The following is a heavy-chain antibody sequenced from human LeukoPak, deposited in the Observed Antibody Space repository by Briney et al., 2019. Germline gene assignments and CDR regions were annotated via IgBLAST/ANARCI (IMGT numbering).Heavy chain of an antibody. J-gene: IGHJ1*01. V-gene: IGHV4-61*01. CDR1: GGSISSSSYY. D-gene: IGHD3-9*01. CDR2: IYYSGST. CDR3: ARATGYYRAEYFQH. Sequence: PSETLSLTCTVSGGSISSSSYYWSWIRQPPGKGLEWIGYIYYSGSTNYNPSLKSRVTISVDTSKNQFSLKLSSVTAADTAVYYCARATGYYRAEYFQHWGQGTLVTVSS.